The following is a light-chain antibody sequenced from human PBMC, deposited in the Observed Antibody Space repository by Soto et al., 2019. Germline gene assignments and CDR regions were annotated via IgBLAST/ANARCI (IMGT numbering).Light chain of an antibody. CDR1: SSDVGGYDY. V-gene: IGLV2-8*01. Sequence: QSVLTQPPSASGSPGQSVTISCTGTSSDVGGYDYVSWYQQHPGKAPKLMIYEVTIRPSGVSDRFSGSKSGNTASLTVSGLQPEDEGDYYCCSKTSTNTLVFGGGTKLTVL. CDR3: CSKTSTNTLV. J-gene: IGLJ3*02. CDR2: EVT.